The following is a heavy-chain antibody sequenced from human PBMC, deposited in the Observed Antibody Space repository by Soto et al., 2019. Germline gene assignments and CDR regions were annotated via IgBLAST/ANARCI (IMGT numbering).Heavy chain of an antibody. CDR2: ISWDGGST. J-gene: IGHJ4*02. CDR1: GFTFDDYT. CDR3: AKDVGEHNYFDY. D-gene: IGHD3-16*01. V-gene: IGHV3-43*01. Sequence: PGGSLRLSCAASGFTFDDYTMHWVRQAPGKGLEWVSLISWDGGSTYYADSVKGRFTISRDNSKNSLYLQMNSLRTEDTALYYCAKDVGEHNYFDYWGQGTLVTVSS.